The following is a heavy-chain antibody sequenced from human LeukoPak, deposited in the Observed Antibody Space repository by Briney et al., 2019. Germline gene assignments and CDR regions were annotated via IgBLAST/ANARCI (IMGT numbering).Heavy chain of an antibody. CDR2: INDNGGST. J-gene: IGHJ6*03. D-gene: IGHD2-2*01. CDR3: AKDPFVVPAALRYYYYYMDV. CDR1: GFTFNNYA. Sequence: GGSLRLSCAASGFTFNNYAMNWVRQAPGKGLEWVSTINDNGGSTYNADSVKGRFTISRDNSKNTLYLQMNSLRAEDTAVYYCAKDPFVVPAALRYYYYYMDVWGKGTTVTVSS. V-gene: IGHV3-23*01.